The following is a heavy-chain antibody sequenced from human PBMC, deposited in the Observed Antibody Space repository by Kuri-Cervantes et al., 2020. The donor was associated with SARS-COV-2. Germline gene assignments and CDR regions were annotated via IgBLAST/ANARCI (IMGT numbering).Heavy chain of an antibody. CDR1: GYTFTGYY. V-gene: IGHV1-2*04. CDR2: INPNSGGT. D-gene: IGHD2-2*01. J-gene: IGHJ6*02. CDR3: ARDLRYCSSTSCSQSPYYYYYGMDV. Sequence: ASVKVSCKASGYTFTGYYMHWVRQAPGQGLEWVGWINPNSGGTNYAQKFQGWVTMTRDTSISTAYMELSRLRSDDTAVYYCARDLRYCSSTSCSQSPYYYYYGMDVWGQGTTVTVSS.